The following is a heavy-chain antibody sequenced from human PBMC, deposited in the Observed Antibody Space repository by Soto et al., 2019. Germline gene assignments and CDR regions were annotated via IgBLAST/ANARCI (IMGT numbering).Heavy chain of an antibody. V-gene: IGHV4-59*01. CDR1: GGSISSYY. CDR2: IYYSGST. Sequence: SETLSLTCTVSGGSISSYYWSWIRQPPGKGLEWIGYIYYSGSTNYNPSLKSRVTITVDTSKNQFSLKLSSVTAADTAVYYCARVKDFWSGYYPRYNWFDPWGQGTLVTVSS. D-gene: IGHD3-3*01. J-gene: IGHJ5*02. CDR3: ARVKDFWSGYYPRYNWFDP.